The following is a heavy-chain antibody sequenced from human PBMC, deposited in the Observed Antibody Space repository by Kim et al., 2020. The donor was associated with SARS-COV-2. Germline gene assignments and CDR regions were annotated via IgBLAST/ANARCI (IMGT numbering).Heavy chain of an antibody. J-gene: IGHJ5*02. CDR1: GGSISSYY. Sequence: SETLSLTCTVSGGSISSYYWSWIRQPPGKGLEWIGYIYYSGSTNYNPSLKSRVTISVDTSKNQFSLKLSSVTAADTAVYYCARIGAPLTRYYDFWSGYYTGVWFDPWGQGTLVTVSS. D-gene: IGHD3-3*01. CDR2: IYYSGST. CDR3: ARIGAPLTRYYDFWSGYYTGVWFDP. V-gene: IGHV4-59*01.